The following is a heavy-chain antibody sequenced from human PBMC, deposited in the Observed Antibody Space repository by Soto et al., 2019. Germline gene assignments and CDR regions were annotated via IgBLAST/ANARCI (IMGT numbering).Heavy chain of an antibody. CDR3: ARASTTVTTLDY. Sequence: TSETLSLTCAVSGRSIASGGYSWSWIRQPPGKGLEWIGYIYHSGSTYYNPSLKSRVTISVDRSKNQFSLKLSSVTAADTAVYYCARASTTVTTLDYWGQGTLVTVSS. CDR1: GRSIASGGYS. V-gene: IGHV4-30-2*01. D-gene: IGHD4-17*01. J-gene: IGHJ4*02. CDR2: IYHSGST.